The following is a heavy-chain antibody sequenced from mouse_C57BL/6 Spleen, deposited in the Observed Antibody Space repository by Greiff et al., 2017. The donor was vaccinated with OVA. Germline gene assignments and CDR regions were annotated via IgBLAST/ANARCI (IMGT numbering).Heavy chain of an antibody. Sequence: VQLQQPGAELVKPGASVKLSCKASGYTFTSYWMQWVKQRPGQGLEWIGEIDPSDSYTNYNQKFKGKATLTVDTSSSTAYMQLSSLTSEDSAVYYCAARGGTAQATKAMDYWGQGTSVTVSS. CDR1: GYTFTSYW. CDR3: AARGGTAQATKAMDY. D-gene: IGHD3-2*02. J-gene: IGHJ4*01. CDR2: IDPSDSYT. V-gene: IGHV1-50*01.